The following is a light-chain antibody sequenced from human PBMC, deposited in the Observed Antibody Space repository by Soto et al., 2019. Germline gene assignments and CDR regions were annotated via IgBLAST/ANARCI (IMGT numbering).Light chain of an antibody. CDR2: KAS. V-gene: IGKV1-5*03. Sequence: DIQMTQSPSTLSGSVGDRVTITCRASQTISSWLAWYQQKPGKAPKLLSYKASTLNSGVPSRFRGSGAGTECTLTISSLQPDDFATYCCQHYNRYSEACGEGTKVELK. CDR1: QTISSW. CDR3: QHYNRYSEA. J-gene: IGKJ1*01.